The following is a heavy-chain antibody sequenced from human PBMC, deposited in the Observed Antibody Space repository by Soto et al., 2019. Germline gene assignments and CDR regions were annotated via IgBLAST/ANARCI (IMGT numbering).Heavy chain of an antibody. J-gene: IGHJ4*02. D-gene: IGHD6-6*01. CDR3: ARHKSIASPFDY. CDR2: IYYSGST. CDR1: GGSISSSSYY. V-gene: IGHV4-39*01. Sequence: SETLSLTCTVSGGSISSSSYYWGWIRQPPGKGLEWIGSIYYSGSTYYNPSLKSRVTISVDTSKNQFSLKLSSVTAADTAVYYCARHKSIASPFDYWGQGTLVTVSS.